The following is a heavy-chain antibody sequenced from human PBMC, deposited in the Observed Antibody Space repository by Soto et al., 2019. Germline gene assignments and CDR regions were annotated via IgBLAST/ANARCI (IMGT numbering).Heavy chain of an antibody. V-gene: IGHV3-53*01. D-gene: IGHD1-1*01. CDR2: VYTSGRT. Sequence: EVQLVESGGDLIQPGGSLRLSCAASGFTVTNSYMAWVRQAPGKGLEWVSVVYTSGRTYHADSVKGRFTVSRDISTNMFFLQMNKLSAENMATYYCARAGFERLYFDQWGRGTLVTDSS. CDR1: GFTVTNSY. J-gene: IGHJ4*02. CDR3: ARAGFERLYFDQ.